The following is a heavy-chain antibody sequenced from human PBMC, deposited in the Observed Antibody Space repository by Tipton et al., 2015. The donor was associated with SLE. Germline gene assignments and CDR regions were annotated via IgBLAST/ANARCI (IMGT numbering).Heavy chain of an antibody. D-gene: IGHD2/OR15-2a*01. V-gene: IGHV3-74*01. J-gene: IGHJ3*01. CDR1: GFTFSRHW. CDR2: INSDGSTT. Sequence: SLRLSCAASGFTFSRHWMHWVRQAPGKGLVWVSRINSDGSTTNYADSVKGRFTISRDNAKSTLYLQMNSLRAEGTAVYYCTRVESTSWAFDVWGQGTIVTVSS. CDR3: TRVESTSWAFDV.